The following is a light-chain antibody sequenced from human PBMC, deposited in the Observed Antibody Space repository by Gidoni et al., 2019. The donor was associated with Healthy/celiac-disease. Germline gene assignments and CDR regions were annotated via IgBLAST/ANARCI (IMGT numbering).Light chain of an antibody. V-gene: IGLV2-14*03. CDR1: SSDVGGYNY. CDR3: SSYTSSSTLYV. J-gene: IGLJ1*01. CDR2: DVS. Sequence: QSALTQPASVSGSPGQSITISCPGTSSDVGGYNYVSWYQQHPGKAPKLMIYDVSNRPSGVSNRFSGSKSGNTASLTISGLQAEDEADYHCSSYTSSSTLYVFGTGTKVTVL.